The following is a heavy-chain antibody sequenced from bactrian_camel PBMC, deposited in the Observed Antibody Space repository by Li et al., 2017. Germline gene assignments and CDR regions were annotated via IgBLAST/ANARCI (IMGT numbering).Heavy chain of an antibody. V-gene: IGHV3S63*01. CDR1: GLTFNHYS. Sequence: HVQLVESGGGLVQAGGSLRLSCTASGLTFNHYSMAWFRQALGKEREGVSCISWSLGSTVYADSVKGRFTISRDNDKNTVYLQMNSLKPEDTAVYYCVRQRYSDYVDYWGKGTQVTVS. J-gene: IGHJ7*01. D-gene: IGHD4*01. CDR2: ISWSLGST.